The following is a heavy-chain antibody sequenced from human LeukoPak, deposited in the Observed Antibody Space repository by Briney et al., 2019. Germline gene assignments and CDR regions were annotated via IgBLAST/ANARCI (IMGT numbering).Heavy chain of an antibody. CDR3: ATADPGDYVEF. CDR2: ISGRSGST. J-gene: IGHJ4*02. CDR1: GFTFRSYA. Sequence: GGSLRLSCAASGFTFRSYAMSWVRQAPGKGLEWVSAISGRSGSTYYPDSVKGRFSISRDNSKSTLYLQMSSLRVDDTAVYYSATADPGDYVEFWGQGTLVTVSS. V-gene: IGHV3-23*01.